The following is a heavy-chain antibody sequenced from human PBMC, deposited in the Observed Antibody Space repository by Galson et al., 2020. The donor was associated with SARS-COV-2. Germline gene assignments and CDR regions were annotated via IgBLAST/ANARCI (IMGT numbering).Heavy chain of an antibody. CDR3: VRGAEERRIIVVVPYYYTYMDV. CDR1: GGSFKNYY. J-gene: IGHJ6*03. V-gene: IGHV4-34*01. Sequence: SETLYLTCAVSGGSFKNYYWTWIRQSPGKGLQWLGAINHSGSTNYDPSLQGRVAMSVDTSTNQFSLRLSSVTAADTAVYYCVRGAEERRIIVVVPYYYTYMDVWGGGTAVTVSS. D-gene: IGHD2-2*01. CDR2: INHSGST.